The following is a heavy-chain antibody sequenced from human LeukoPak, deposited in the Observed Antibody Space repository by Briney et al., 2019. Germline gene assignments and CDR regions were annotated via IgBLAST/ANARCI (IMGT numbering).Heavy chain of an antibody. J-gene: IGHJ4*02. V-gene: IGHV1-18*01. CDR3: ARLNLIRGVRVIDY. D-gene: IGHD3-10*01. CDR1: GYTFNSYG. Sequence: ASVNVSCKASGYTFNSYGVTWVRRAPGQGLEWMGWINANNDQTHYGQNLQDRVTMTTDPSTRTVYMNLRTLRADDTAMYYCARLNLIRGVRVIDYWGQGTLVTVSS. CDR2: INANNDQT.